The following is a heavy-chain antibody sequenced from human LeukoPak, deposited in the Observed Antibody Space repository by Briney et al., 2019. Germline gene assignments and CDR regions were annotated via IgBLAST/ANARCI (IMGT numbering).Heavy chain of an antibody. D-gene: IGHD7-27*01. J-gene: IGHJ4*02. Sequence: PGGSLRLSCAASGFTFSSNWMSWVRQAPGQGLEWVANIKQDGSERYYVDSVKGRFTISRDNAKNSLYLQMNSLRAEDTAVYYCAGVPGDESRSVYWGQGTLVTVSS. V-gene: IGHV3-7*04. CDR3: AGVPGDESRSVY. CDR1: GFTFSSNW. CDR2: IKQDGSER.